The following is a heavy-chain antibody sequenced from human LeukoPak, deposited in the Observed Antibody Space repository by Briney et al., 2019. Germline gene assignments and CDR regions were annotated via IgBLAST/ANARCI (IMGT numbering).Heavy chain of an antibody. J-gene: IGHJ6*02. CDR1: GGSISSSNW. D-gene: IGHD2-15*01. Sequence: SGTLSLTCAVSGGSISSSNWWSWVRQPPGKGLEWIGEIYHSGSTNYNPSLKSRVTISVDKSKNQFSLKLSSVTAADTAVYYCARVVVAAEYYYGMDVWGQGTTVTVSS. CDR3: ARVVVAAEYYYGMDV. V-gene: IGHV4-4*02. CDR2: IYHSGST.